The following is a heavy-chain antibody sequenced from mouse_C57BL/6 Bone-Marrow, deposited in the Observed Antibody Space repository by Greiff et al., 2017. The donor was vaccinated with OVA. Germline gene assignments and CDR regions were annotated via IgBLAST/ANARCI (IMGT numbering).Heavy chain of an antibody. CDR1: GYSITSGYY. CDR3: AREGYYGSSPGC. J-gene: IGHJ2*01. Sequence: ESGPGLVKPSQSLSLTCSVTGYSITSGYYWNWIRQFPGNKLEWMGYISYDGSNNYNPSLKNRISITRDTSKNQFFLKLNSVTTEDTATYYCAREGYYGSSPGCWGQGTTLTVSS. CDR2: ISYDGSN. V-gene: IGHV3-6*01. D-gene: IGHD1-1*01.